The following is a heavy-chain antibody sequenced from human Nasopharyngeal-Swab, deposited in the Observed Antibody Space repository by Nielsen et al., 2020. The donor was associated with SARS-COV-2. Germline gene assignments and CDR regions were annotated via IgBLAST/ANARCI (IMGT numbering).Heavy chain of an antibody. CDR1: GYTFTSYD. V-gene: IGHV1-8*01. Sequence: ASVKVSCKASGYTFTSYDIKWVRQATGQGLEWMGWMNPNSGNTGYAQKFQGRVTMTRNTSISTAYMELSSLRSEDTAVYYCARGRGWYDFWSGYPDYWGQGTLVTVSS. CDR2: MNPNSGNT. J-gene: IGHJ4*02. CDR3: ARGRGWYDFWSGYPDY. D-gene: IGHD3-3*01.